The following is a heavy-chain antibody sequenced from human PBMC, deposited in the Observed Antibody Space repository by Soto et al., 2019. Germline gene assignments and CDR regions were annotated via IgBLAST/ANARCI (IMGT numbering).Heavy chain of an antibody. CDR1: GYTFTSYG. Sequence: ASVKVSCKAPGYTFTSYGISWVRQAPGQGLEWMGWISAYNGNTNYAQKLQGRVTMTTDTSTSTAYMELRSLTAEDTAIYYCVRGGGGGLFDPWGQGTMVTVSS. D-gene: IGHD2-15*01. CDR2: ISAYNGNT. V-gene: IGHV1-18*04. J-gene: IGHJ5*02. CDR3: VRGGGGGLFDP.